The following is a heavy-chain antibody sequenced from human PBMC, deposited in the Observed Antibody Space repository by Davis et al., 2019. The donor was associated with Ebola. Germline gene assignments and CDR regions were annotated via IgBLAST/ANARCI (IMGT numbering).Heavy chain of an antibody. CDR3: TTEYYYDSSGYRPFDY. J-gene: IGHJ4*02. CDR1: GFTFSNAW. D-gene: IGHD3-22*01. Sequence: PGGSLRLSCAASGFTFSNAWMSWVRQAPGKGLEWVGRIKSKTDGGTTDYAAPVKGRFTISRDDSKNTLYLQMNSLKTEDTAVYYCTTEYYYDSSGYRPFDYWGQGTLVTVSS. CDR2: IKSKTDGGTT. V-gene: IGHV3-15*01.